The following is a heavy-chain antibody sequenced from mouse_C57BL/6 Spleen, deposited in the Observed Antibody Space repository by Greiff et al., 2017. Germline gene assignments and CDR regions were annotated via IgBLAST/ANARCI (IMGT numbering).Heavy chain of an antibody. D-gene: IGHD2-1*01. V-gene: IGHV5-9-1*02. J-gene: IGHJ2*01. Sequence: DVKLVESGEGLVKPGGSLKLSCAASGFTFSSYAMSWVRQTPEKRLEWVAYISSGGDYIYYADTVKGRFTISRDNARNTLYLQMSSLKSEDTAMYYCTRDQRGIYYGNYKGSFDYRGQGTTLTVSS. CDR2: ISSGGDYI. CDR3: TRDQRGIYYGNYKGSFDY. CDR1: GFTFSSYA.